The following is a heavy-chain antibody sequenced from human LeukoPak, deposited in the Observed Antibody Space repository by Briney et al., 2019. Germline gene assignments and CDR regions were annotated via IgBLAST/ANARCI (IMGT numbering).Heavy chain of an antibody. J-gene: IGHJ4*02. V-gene: IGHV4-34*01. CDR3: ARGNNYYDSSGYYPYFDY. CDR2: INHSGST. D-gene: IGHD3-22*01. Sequence: SETLSLTCAVYGGSFSGYYWSWIRQPPGKGLEWIGEINHSGSTNYNPSLKSRVTISVDMSKNQFSLKLSSVTAADTAVYYCARGNNYYDSSGYYPYFDYWGQGTLVTVSS. CDR1: GGSFSGYY.